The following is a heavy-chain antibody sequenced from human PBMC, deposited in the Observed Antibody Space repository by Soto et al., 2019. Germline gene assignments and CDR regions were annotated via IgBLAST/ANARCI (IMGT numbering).Heavy chain of an antibody. Sequence: GGSLRLSCAASGFTFSNAWMSWVRQAPGKGLEWVGRIKSKTDGGTTDYAAPVKGRFTISRDDSKNTLYLQMNSLKTEDTAVYYCTSSSSSWYDRNTNNWNDQVSSYYYYMDVWGKGTTVTVSS. CDR3: TSSSSSWYDRNTNNWNDQVSSYYYYMDV. D-gene: IGHD6-13*01. CDR2: IKSKTDGGTT. V-gene: IGHV3-15*01. CDR1: GFTFSNAW. J-gene: IGHJ6*03.